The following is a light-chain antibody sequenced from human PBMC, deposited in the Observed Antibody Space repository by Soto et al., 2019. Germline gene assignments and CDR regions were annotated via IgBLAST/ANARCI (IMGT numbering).Light chain of an antibody. CDR2: DAS. CDR1: QSIRTY. CDR3: QQSSITQWT. V-gene: IGKV1-39*01. J-gene: IGKJ1*01. Sequence: DIQMTQSPSSLSASVGDRVSITCRASQSIRTYLNWYRQKPGKVPELLIHDASSLQSGVPSRFSGSGSETDFTLTISNLQPEDFATYYCQQSSITQWTFGQGTKVEIE.